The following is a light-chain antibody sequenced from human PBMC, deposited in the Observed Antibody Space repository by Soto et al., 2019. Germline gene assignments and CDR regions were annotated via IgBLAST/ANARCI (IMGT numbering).Light chain of an antibody. J-gene: IGLJ2*01. CDR3: SSYAGSNNFVV. CDR1: SSDVGGYNY. CDR2: EXX. V-gene: IGLV2-8*01. Sequence: QSALTQPPSASGSPGQSVTISCTGTSSDVGGYNYVSWYKQHPGKAPKLMIYEXXXXXXXXXXXXXXSKSGNTASLTVSGXXXEDEADYYCSSYAGSNNFVVFGGGTKLTVL.